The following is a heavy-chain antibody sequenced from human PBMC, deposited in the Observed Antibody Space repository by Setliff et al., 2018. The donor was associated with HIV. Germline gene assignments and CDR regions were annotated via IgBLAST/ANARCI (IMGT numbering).Heavy chain of an antibody. J-gene: IGHJ4*02. CDR3: ARIAWKQGAVGSFCDY. D-gene: IGHD3-10*01. V-gene: IGHV4-59*01. CDR2: IYHSGIT. CDR1: GGSISSYY. Sequence: SETLSLTCAVSGGSISSYYWSWIRQSPEKGLEWIGYIYHSGITSYNPSLKSRVTTSMDMSKNLFSLNLSSVTAADSAVYYCARIAWKQGAVGSFCDYWGQGGLVTVSS.